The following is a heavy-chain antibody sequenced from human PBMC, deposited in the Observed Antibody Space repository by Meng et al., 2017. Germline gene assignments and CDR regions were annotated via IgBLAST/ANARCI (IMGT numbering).Heavy chain of an antibody. CDR1: GGTFSSYA. CDR3: ALGPLEGMATIRGLDY. Sequence: QGQLVQSGAVLKKPGSSVKVSCKASGGTFSSYAISWVRQAPGQGLEWMGGIIPIFGTANYAQKFQGRVTITADKSTSTAYMELSSLRSEDTAVYYCALGPLEGMATIRGLDYWGQGTLVTVSS. V-gene: IGHV1-69*06. D-gene: IGHD5-24*01. J-gene: IGHJ4*02. CDR2: IIPIFGTA.